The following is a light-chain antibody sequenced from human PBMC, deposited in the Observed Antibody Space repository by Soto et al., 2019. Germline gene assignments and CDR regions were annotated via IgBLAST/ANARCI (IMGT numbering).Light chain of an antibody. V-gene: IGLV4-69*01. J-gene: IGLJ2*01. CDR3: QTWGTGIVV. CDR2: FNSDGSH. CDR1: SGHSTYA. Sequence: QPVLTQSPSASASLGASVKLTCSLNSGHSTYAIAWHQQQPGKGPRYLMKFNSDGSHSKGDGIPDRFSVSSSGAEHYLIISSLQSEDEADYYYQTWGTGIVVFGGGTKLTVL.